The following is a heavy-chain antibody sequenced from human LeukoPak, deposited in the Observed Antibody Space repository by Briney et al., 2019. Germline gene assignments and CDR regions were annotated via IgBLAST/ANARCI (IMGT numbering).Heavy chain of an antibody. D-gene: IGHD4-11*01. Sequence: PGGSLRLSCAASGFTFSSYWMHWVRQAPGKGLVWVSRINTDGSSTSYADSVKGRFTISRDNAKNTLYLQMNSLRAEDTAVYYCAREGSNPWDYYYYYYMDVWGKGTTVTVSS. CDR2: INTDGSST. CDR1: GFTFSSYW. J-gene: IGHJ6*03. V-gene: IGHV3-74*01. CDR3: AREGSNPWDYYYYYYMDV.